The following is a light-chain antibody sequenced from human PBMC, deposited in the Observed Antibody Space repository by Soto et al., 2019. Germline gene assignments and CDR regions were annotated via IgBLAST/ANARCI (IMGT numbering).Light chain of an antibody. V-gene: IGKV1-5*01. CDR1: QSIFSW. Sequence: DIQMTQSPSTLSASVGDRVTITCRASQSIFSWLAWYQQKPGTAHKLLICDASSLESGVPSRFSGSRSGTEFTLALRSLQPDDVVTYYCQQYNRYSFTLGRGTKVD. CDR2: DAS. J-gene: IGKJ3*01. CDR3: QQYNRYSFT.